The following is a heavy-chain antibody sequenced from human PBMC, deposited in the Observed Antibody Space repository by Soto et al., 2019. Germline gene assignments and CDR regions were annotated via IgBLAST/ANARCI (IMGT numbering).Heavy chain of an antibody. CDR2: IRSNGDPP. Sequence: GGSLRLSCSASGFTFSRYSMRWVRQAQGKGLEYVYSIRSNGDPPFYANSVKGRYTISRDNSKNILYLQMSSLGADDTAVYYCVKSRGGNNLDFFDWGQGALVTVSS. CDR1: GFTFSRYS. D-gene: IGHD5-12*01. CDR3: VKSRGGNNLDFFD. J-gene: IGHJ4*02. V-gene: IGHV3-64D*06.